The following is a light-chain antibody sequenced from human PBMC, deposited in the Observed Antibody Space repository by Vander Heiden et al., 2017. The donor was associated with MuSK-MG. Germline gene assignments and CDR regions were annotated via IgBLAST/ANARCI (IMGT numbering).Light chain of an antibody. CDR1: QSLLHSNGYNY. CDR3: MQALQTPIG. J-gene: IGKJ5*01. V-gene: IGKV2-28*01. CDR2: LGS. Sequence: DIVMTQSPLSLPVTPGEPASISCRSSQSLLHSNGYNYLDWYLQKPGQSPQLLIYLGSNRASGVPDRFSGSGSGTDFTLKISRVEAEDVGVYYCMQALQTPIGFGQGTQLEIK.